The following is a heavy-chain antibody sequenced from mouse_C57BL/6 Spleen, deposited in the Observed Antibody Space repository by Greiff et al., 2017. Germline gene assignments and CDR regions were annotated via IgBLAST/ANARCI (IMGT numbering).Heavy chain of an antibody. V-gene: IGHV1-53*01. Sequence: VQLQQSGAELAKPGASVKLSCKASGYTFTSYWMHWVKQRPGQGLEWIGNINPSNGGTNYNEKFKSKATLTVDKSSSTAYMQLSSLTSEDSAVYYCAEGATVVATPYAMDYWGQGTSVTVSS. CDR1: GYTFTSYW. D-gene: IGHD1-1*01. CDR3: AEGATVVATPYAMDY. J-gene: IGHJ4*01. CDR2: INPSNGGT.